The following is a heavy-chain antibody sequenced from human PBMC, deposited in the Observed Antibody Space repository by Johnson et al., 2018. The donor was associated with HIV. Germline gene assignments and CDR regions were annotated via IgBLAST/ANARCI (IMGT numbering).Heavy chain of an antibody. Sequence: QVQLVESGGGLVKPGGSLRLSCEASGFTFSDYYMSWIRQAAGKGLEWISYISSSGSTIYYADSVKGRFTISRDNAKNSLYLQMNSLKTEDTAVYYCTTDGGLGSFDIWGQGTMVAVSS. CDR1: GFTFSDYY. D-gene: IGHD7-27*01. V-gene: IGHV3-11*01. CDR3: TTDGGLGSFDI. J-gene: IGHJ3*02. CDR2: ISSSGSTI.